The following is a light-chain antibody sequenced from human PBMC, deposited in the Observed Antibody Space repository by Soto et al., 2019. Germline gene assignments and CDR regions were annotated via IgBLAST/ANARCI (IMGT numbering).Light chain of an antibody. CDR1: GSDIGYFNY. J-gene: IGLJ1*01. V-gene: IGLV2-14*01. CDR3: KSYAVGSTYV. CDR2: EVD. Sequence: QSVLTQPASVSGSPGQSITISCTATGSDIGYFNYVSWYQQQPGKAPKLMIYEVDNRPSGVSIRFSGSKSGSTASLTISGLQAEDEADYYCKSYAVGSTYVFGTGTKVTVL.